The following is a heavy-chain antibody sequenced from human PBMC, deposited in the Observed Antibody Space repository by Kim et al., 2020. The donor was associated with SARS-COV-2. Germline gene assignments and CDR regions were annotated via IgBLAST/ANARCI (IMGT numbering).Heavy chain of an antibody. V-gene: IGHV4-31*03. J-gene: IGHJ1*01. Sequence: SETLSLTCTVSGGSISSGGYYWSWIRQHPGKGLEWIVYIYYSGSTYYNPSLKSRVTISVDTSTNQFSLKLSSVNAADTAVYYCASSPYYYDSSGYYSLTTEVTGYFQHWGQSTLVTVSS. CDR1: GGSISSGGYY. CDR3: ASSPYYYDSSGYYSLTTEVTGYFQH. D-gene: IGHD3-22*01. CDR2: IYYSGST.